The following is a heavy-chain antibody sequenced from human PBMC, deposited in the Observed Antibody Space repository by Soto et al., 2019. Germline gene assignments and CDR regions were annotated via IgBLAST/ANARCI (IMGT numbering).Heavy chain of an antibody. CDR3: ARVLDRTSKIPDYFDF. Sequence: QVQLVQSGAEVKKPGASVKVSCEASGYAFTAYSISWVRQAPGQGLEWMGWISPYNGNRNYAQKFKGRVTMTTDTSTGTAYMDLRSLTSDDTAMYFCARVLDRTSKIPDYFDFWGPGTLVTVSS. CDR1: GYAFTAYS. CDR2: ISPYNGNR. V-gene: IGHV1-18*04. J-gene: IGHJ4*02.